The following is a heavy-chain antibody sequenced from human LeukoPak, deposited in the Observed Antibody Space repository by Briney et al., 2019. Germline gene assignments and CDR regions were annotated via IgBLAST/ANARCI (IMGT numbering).Heavy chain of an antibody. CDR3: ARDLITRVYSGSSYFDY. CDR1: GFTFSSYS. J-gene: IGHJ4*02. CDR2: ISSSSSYI. V-gene: IGHV3-21*01. Sequence: GGSLRLSCAASGFTFSSYSMNWVRQAPGKGLEWVSSISSSSSYIYYADSVKGRFTISRDNAKNSLYLQMNSLRAEDTAVYYCARDLITRVYSGSSYFDYWGQGTLVTVSS. D-gene: IGHD1-26*01.